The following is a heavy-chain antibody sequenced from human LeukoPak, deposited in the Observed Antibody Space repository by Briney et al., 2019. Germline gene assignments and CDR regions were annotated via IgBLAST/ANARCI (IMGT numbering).Heavy chain of an antibody. CDR1: GYTFTSYG. CDR2: IVPSSGAT. J-gene: IGHJ6*03. CDR3: AREVVPAATYMDV. D-gene: IGHD2-2*01. Sequence: ASVKVSCKASGYTFTSYGISWVRQAPGQGLEWMGWIVPSSGATNYAQNFQGRVTMTRDTSISTAYMELSRLRSDDTAVYYCAREVVPAATYMDVWGKGTTVTISS. V-gene: IGHV1-2*02.